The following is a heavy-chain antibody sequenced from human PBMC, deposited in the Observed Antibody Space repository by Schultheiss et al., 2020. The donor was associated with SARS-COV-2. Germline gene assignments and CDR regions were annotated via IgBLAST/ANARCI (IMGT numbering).Heavy chain of an antibody. CDR3: ARDRYDFWSGFDY. CDR1: GFTFSTYA. J-gene: IGHJ4*02. V-gene: IGHV3-23*01. CDR2: ISGSGGST. Sequence: GGSLRLSCAASGFTFSTYAMNWVRQAPGKGLEWVSAISGSGGSTYYADSVKGRFTISRDNSKNTLYLQMNSLRAEDTAVYYCARDRYDFWSGFDYWGQGTLVTVSS. D-gene: IGHD3-3*01.